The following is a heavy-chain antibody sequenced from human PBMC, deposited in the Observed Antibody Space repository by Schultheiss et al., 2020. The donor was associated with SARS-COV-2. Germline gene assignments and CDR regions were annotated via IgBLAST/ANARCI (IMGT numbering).Heavy chain of an antibody. D-gene: IGHD2-2*02. CDR3: ARRRCSSTSCYMGDWFDP. Sequence: SETLSLTCAVSGYSISSGYYWSWIRQPPGKGLEWIGEINHSGSTNYNPSLKSRVTISVDTSKNQFSLKLSSVTAADTAVYYCARRRCSSTSCYMGDWFDPWGQGTLVTVSS. CDR2: INHSGST. J-gene: IGHJ5*02. CDR1: GYSISSGYY. V-gene: IGHV4-34*01.